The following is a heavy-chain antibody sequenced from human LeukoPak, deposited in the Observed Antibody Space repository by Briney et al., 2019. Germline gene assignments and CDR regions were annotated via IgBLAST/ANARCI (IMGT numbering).Heavy chain of an antibody. CDR2: IRYDGSNK. CDR3: AKGVIVVVPAALDE. V-gene: IGHV3-30*02. Sequence: GGSLRLSGAASGFTFSSYGLHWVRQVPGKGLEGLAFIRYDGSNKYYADSVKGRFTISRDNSKNTLYLQMNSLRAEDTAVYYCAKGVIVVVPAALDEWGQGTLVTVSS. CDR1: GFTFSSYG. J-gene: IGHJ4*02. D-gene: IGHD2-2*01.